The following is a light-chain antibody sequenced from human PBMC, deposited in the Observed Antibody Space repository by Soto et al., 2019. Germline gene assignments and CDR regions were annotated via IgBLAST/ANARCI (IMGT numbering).Light chain of an antibody. V-gene: IGKV3-20*01. CDR2: GVS. CDR3: QQYGNSPPGT. J-gene: IGKJ1*01. CDR1: QSFSSSY. Sequence: EIVLTHSPGTLSLSPLYTATLSCSSSQSFSSSYLAWYQHKPGQAPKLLLYGVSARAAGIPDRFSGSGFGTDFTLTISRLEPEDFAVYYCQQYGNSPPGTFGQGTKVDIK.